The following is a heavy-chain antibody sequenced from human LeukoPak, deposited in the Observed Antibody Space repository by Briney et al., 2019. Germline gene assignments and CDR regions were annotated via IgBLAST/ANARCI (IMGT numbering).Heavy chain of an antibody. J-gene: IGHJ4*02. V-gene: IGHV4-59*01. Sequence: SETLSLTCSVSGASISNYYWGWIRQAPGKGLEWIGYIYYSGNTNTYNPSLKSRATISLYTSRKSFSLELRSVTAADTAVYYCARGGSYGAYLDYWGQGALVIVSS. CDR2: IYYSGNT. CDR1: GASISNYY. CDR3: ARGGSYGAYLDY. D-gene: IGHD1-26*01.